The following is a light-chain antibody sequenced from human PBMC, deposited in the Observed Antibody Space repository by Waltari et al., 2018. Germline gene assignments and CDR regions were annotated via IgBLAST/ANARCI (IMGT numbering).Light chain of an antibody. CDR1: SLRSYY. CDR3: NSRDSSGNHEV. Sequence: SSELTQDPAVSVALGQTVRITCQGDSLRSYYASWYQQKPGQAPVLVIYGKNNRPSGIPDLFSGSSSGNTASLTITGARAEDEADYYCNSRDSSGNHEVFGTGTKVTVL. J-gene: IGLJ1*01. CDR2: GKN. V-gene: IGLV3-19*01.